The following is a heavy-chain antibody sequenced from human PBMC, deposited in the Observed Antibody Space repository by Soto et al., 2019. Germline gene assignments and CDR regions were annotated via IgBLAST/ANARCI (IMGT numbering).Heavy chain of an antibody. J-gene: IGHJ5*02. D-gene: IGHD2-15*01. CDR3: AVVAASTLNWLDP. CDR2: SRSKSNSYTT. Sequence: PGGSLRLSCAASGFTLSDHNVDWVRQAPGKGLEWIGRSRSKSNSYTTQYAASVKGRFTISRDDSETSLYLQMKSLKTEDTAVYYCAVVAASTLNWLDPWGQGTLVTVSS. V-gene: IGHV3-72*01. CDR1: GFTLSDHN.